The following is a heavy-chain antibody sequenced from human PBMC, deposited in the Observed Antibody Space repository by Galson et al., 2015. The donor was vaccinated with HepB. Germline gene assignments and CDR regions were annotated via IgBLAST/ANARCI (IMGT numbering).Heavy chain of an antibody. CDR2: IYSGGTT. D-gene: IGHD1-26*01. J-gene: IGHJ4*02. CDR3: ARETNTGSYFDY. Sequence: SLRLSCAASGFTVSSNFMSWVRQAPGKGLEWVSVIYSGGTTYYADSVKGRFTISRDNSKNTLYLQMNSLRAEDTAVYYCARETNTGSYFDYWGQGTLVTVSS. V-gene: IGHV3-53*01. CDR1: GFTVSSNF.